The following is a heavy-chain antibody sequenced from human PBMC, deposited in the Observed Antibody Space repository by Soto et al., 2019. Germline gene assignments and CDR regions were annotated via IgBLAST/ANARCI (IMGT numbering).Heavy chain of an antibody. CDR1: GFSFNEHA. Sequence: GGSLRLSCAASGFSFNEHAIHWVRQAPGKGLEWVSGISWNSSYIYYADSVKGRFTISRDNAKNSLYLQMNSLRAEDTAVYYCARAQGYYDSSGYYEGRAFDIWGQGTMVTVSS. D-gene: IGHD3-22*01. J-gene: IGHJ3*02. CDR2: ISWNSSYI. CDR3: ARAQGYYDSSGYYEGRAFDI. V-gene: IGHV3-21*01.